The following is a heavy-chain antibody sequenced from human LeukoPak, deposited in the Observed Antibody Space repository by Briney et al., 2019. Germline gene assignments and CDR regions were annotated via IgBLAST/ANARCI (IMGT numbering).Heavy chain of an antibody. Sequence: ASVKVSCKASGYTFTGYYMHWVRQAPGQGLEWMGWINPNSGGTNYAQKFQGRVTMTRDTSISTAYMELSRLRSDDTAVYYCAREWSGSGYYPSNWFGPWGQGTLVTVSS. CDR1: GYTFTGYY. D-gene: IGHD3-22*01. CDR3: AREWSGSGYYPSNWFGP. V-gene: IGHV1-2*02. CDR2: INPNSGGT. J-gene: IGHJ5*02.